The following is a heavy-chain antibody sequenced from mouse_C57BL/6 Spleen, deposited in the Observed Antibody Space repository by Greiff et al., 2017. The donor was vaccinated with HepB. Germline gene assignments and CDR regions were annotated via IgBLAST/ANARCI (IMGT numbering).Heavy chain of an antibody. CDR2: INPNNGGT. Sequence: VQLQQSGPELVKPGASVKISCKASGYTFTDYYMNWVKQSHGKSLEWIGDINPNNGGTSYNQKFKGKATLTVDKSSSTAYMELRSLTSEDSAVYYCARIPYYYGSSYDWYFDVWGTGTTVTVSS. CDR1: GYTFTDYY. V-gene: IGHV1-26*01. CDR3: ARIPYYYGSSYDWYFDV. D-gene: IGHD1-1*01. J-gene: IGHJ1*03.